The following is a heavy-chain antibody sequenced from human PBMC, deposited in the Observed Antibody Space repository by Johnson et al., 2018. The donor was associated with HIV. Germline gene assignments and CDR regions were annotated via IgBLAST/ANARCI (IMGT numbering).Heavy chain of an antibody. CDR3: EGGSGWGNDAFDF. CDR1: GFTFSSNA. Sequence: QVQLVESGGGVVQPGRSLRLSCAASGFTFSSNAMHWVRQVPGKGLEWVSVMSFDGDNTYYADSLKGRFTISRDNSKNTLYLQMNSLGAEDTAVYSCEGGSGWGNDAFDFLGQGTMVIVSS. CDR2: MSFDGDNT. D-gene: IGHD3-22*01. J-gene: IGHJ3*01. V-gene: IGHV3-30*04.